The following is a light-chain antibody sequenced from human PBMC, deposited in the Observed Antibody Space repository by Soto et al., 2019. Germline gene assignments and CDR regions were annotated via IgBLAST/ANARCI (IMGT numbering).Light chain of an antibody. Sequence: EIVLTQSPGTVSLSPGERATLSCRASQSVSSNYLAWYQQKPGQAPRLLIYDASSRATGTPARFSGSGSETDFTLTISSLEPEDFALYHCLQRAAWPLTCGPGTKGDIK. CDR1: QSVSSNY. CDR3: LQRAAWPLT. V-gene: IGKV3D-20*02. J-gene: IGKJ3*01. CDR2: DAS.